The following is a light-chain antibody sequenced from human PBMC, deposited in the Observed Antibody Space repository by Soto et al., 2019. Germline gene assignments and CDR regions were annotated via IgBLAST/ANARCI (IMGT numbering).Light chain of an antibody. Sequence: DIVMTQSPDSLAVSLGERATIHCKSSRSVLYGSDHENNLAGYQQKPGQPPKLLIYWASTRESGVPARFSGSGYGTDFTLTISSLQAEDVAVYYCQQYYIVPYTFGQGTKLEIK. CDR1: RSVLYGSDHENN. CDR3: QQYYIVPYT. CDR2: WAS. J-gene: IGKJ2*01. V-gene: IGKV4-1*01.